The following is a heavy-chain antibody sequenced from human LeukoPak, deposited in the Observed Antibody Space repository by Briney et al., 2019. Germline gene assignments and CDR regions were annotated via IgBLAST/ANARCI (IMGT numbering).Heavy chain of an antibody. D-gene: IGHD4-17*01. J-gene: IGHJ4*02. CDR1: GFTFSSYA. CDR3: AKDPSVTTSYPYYFDY. Sequence: GGSLRLSCAASGFTFSSYAMSWVRQAPGKGLEWVSAISGSGGSTYYADSVKGRFTISRDTSKNTLYLQMNSLRAEDTAVYYCAKDPSVTTSYPYYFDYWGQGTLVTVSS. V-gene: IGHV3-23*01. CDR2: ISGSGGST.